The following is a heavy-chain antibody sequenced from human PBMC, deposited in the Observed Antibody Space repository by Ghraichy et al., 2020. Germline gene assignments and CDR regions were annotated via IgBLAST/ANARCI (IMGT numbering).Heavy chain of an antibody. V-gene: IGHV3-30-3*01. CDR1: GFIFKNHA. CDR2: ISYDASGE. D-gene: IGHD2-8*01. J-gene: IGHJ4*02. CDR3: VSEGMRLVFDY. Sequence: AGSLRLSCAASGFIFKNHAMHWVRQAPGKGLEWVAVISYDASGENYADSVKGRFTISRDNSQSMLYLEMNSLRAEDTAVYHCVSEGMRLVFDYWGQGTLVTASS.